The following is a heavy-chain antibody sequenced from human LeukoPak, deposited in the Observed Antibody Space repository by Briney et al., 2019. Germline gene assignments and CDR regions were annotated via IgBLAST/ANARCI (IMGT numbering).Heavy chain of an antibody. D-gene: IGHD6-19*01. Sequence: SETLSLTCTVSGASISSFYWSWIRQPPGKGLEWIGYVHYNGDTSYNPSFKSRATISVDTSRNQFSLKLSSVTAADTAVYYCARVASSVPDYWGQGTLVTVSS. CDR1: GASISSFY. CDR2: VHYNGDT. CDR3: ARVASSVPDY. J-gene: IGHJ4*02. V-gene: IGHV4-59*01.